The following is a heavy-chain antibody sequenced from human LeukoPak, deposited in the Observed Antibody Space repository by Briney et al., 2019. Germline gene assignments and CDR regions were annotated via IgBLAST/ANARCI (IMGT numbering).Heavy chain of an antibody. Sequence: SLKVSCQASGYTFTSYYIHWVRHAPGQGIDRMGIINPSGGSTSYAQKFQRRVTMTRDTSTSTVYMELSSLRSEDTAVYYCARSPPDQLLFSYWGQGTLVTVSS. J-gene: IGHJ4*02. CDR3: ARSPPDQLLFSY. CDR2: INPSGGST. V-gene: IGHV1-46*03. CDR1: GYTFTSYY. D-gene: IGHD2-2*01.